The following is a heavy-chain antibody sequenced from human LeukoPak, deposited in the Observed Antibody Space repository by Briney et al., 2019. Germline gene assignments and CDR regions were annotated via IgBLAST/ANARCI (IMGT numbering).Heavy chain of an antibody. D-gene: IGHD3-16*01. CDR2: INANSGDT. V-gene: IGHV1-2*02. Sequence: ASVKVSCKASGYTFTAHYVHWVRQAPGQGLEWMGWINANSGDTKYADRFQGRVTMTRDTSISTAYMELSRLTFDDTAVYYCGRGSYWFGPWGQGTLVTVSS. CDR3: GRGSYWFGP. J-gene: IGHJ5*02. CDR1: GYTFTAHY.